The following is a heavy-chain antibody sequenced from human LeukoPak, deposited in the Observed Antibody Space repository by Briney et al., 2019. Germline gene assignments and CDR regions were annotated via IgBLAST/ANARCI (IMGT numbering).Heavy chain of an antibody. Sequence: ASVKLSCKASGYTFTSYGISWVRQAPGQGLEWMGWISAYNGNTNYAQTLQGRVTMTTDTSTNTAYMELRSLRSDDTAVYYCLTSGSYRRAFDIWGQGTMVTVSS. CDR1: GYTFTSYG. CDR3: LTSGSYRRAFDI. CDR2: ISAYNGNT. D-gene: IGHD1-26*01. V-gene: IGHV1-18*01. J-gene: IGHJ3*02.